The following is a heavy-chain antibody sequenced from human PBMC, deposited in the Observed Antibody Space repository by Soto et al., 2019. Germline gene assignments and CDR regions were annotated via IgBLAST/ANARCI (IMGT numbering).Heavy chain of an antibody. CDR2: IYGGGRV. CDR3: ARGKTSLRSDYYFYMDV. V-gene: IGHV3-66*01. Sequence: GGSLRLSCAASGFTVSSNDMSWVRQAPGKGLEWVSVIYGGGRVYYADSVKGRFTISRDTSNNTVYMQMSGLSPEDTAVYYCARGKTSLRSDYYFYMDVWGKGTTVTVSS. J-gene: IGHJ6*03. D-gene: IGHD2-15*01. CDR1: GFTVSSND.